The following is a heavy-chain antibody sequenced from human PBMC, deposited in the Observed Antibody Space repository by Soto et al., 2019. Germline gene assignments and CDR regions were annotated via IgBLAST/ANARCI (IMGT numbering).Heavy chain of an antibody. Sequence: EVQLVESGGGLEQPGGSLRLSCAASGFTFSTYDIHWVRLAPGKGLEWVSTIGGAGDPSYAASVKGRFTISRENGKNSLYLQMNSLRDGDTAVYYCAXSTTGRPMDVWGQGTTVTVS. V-gene: IGHV3-13*05. D-gene: IGHD1-1*01. CDR3: AXSTTGRPMDV. CDR1: GFTFSTYD. J-gene: IGHJ6*02. CDR2: IGGAGDP.